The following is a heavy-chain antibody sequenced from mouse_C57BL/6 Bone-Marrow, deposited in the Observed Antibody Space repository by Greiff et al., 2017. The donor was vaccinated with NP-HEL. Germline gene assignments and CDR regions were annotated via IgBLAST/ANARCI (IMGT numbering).Heavy chain of an antibody. D-gene: IGHD1-1*01. V-gene: IGHV2-2*01. CDR3: ARKFLYYGSSYWFAY. CDR2: IWSGGST. Sequence: QVHVKQSGPGLVQPSQSLSITCTVSGFSLTSYGVHWVRQSPGKGLEWLGVIWSGGSTDYNAAFISRLSISKDNSKSQVFFKMNSLQADDTAIYYCARKFLYYGSSYWFAYWGQGTLVTVSA. J-gene: IGHJ3*01. CDR1: GFSLTSYG.